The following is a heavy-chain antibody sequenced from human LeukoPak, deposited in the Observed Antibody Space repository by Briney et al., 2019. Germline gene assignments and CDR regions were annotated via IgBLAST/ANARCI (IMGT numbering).Heavy chain of an antibody. Sequence: PGRSLRLSCAASGFTFDDYAMHWVRQAPGKGLEWVSGISWNSGSIGYADSVKGRFTISRDNAKNSLYLQMNSLRAEDTALYYCAKDIGHDFWSGYYTDWGQGTLVTVSS. CDR3: AKDIGHDFWSGYYTD. D-gene: IGHD3-3*01. V-gene: IGHV3-9*01. J-gene: IGHJ4*02. CDR2: ISWNSGSI. CDR1: GFTFDDYA.